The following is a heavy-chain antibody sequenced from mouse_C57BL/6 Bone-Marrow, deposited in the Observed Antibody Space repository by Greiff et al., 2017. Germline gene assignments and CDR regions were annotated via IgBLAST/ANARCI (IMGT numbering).Heavy chain of an antibody. J-gene: IGHJ1*03. V-gene: IGHV1-59*01. Sequence: QVQLQQPGAELVRPGTSVKLSCKASGYTFTSYWMHWVKQRPGQGLEWIGVIDPSDSYTHYNQKFKGKATLTVDTSSSTAYMQLSSLTSEDSAVYYCARGGDGYYVDWYFDVWGTGTTVTVSS. CDR1: GYTFTSYW. CDR3: ARGGDGYYVDWYFDV. CDR2: IDPSDSYT. D-gene: IGHD2-3*01.